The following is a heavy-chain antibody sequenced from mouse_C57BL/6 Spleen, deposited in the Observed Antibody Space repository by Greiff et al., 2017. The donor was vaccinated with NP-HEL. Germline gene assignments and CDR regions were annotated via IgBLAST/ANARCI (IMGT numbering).Heavy chain of an antibody. CDR3: ASGGRRNYFDY. D-gene: IGHD2-12*01. CDR1: GYTFTSYW. J-gene: IGHJ2*01. Sequence: QVQLQQPGAELVRPGSSVKLSCKASGYTFTSYWMHWVKQRPIQGLEWIGNIDPSDSETHYNQKFKDKATLTVDKSSSTAYMQLSSLTSEDSAVYYCASGGRRNYFDYWGQGTTLTVSS. CDR2: IDPSDSET. V-gene: IGHV1-52*01.